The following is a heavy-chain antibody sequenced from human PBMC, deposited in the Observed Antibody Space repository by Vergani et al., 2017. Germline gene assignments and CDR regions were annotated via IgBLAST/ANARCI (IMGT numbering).Heavy chain of an antibody. CDR2: IYYSGST. CDR1: GGSISSSSYY. Sequence: QLQLQESGPGLVKPSETLSLTCTVSGGSISSSSYYWGWIRQPPGKGLEWIGSIYYSGSTYSNPSLKSRVTISVDTSKNQFSLKLSSVTAADTAVYYCASHIVVVTAHFDLWGRGTLVTVSS. D-gene: IGHD2-21*02. V-gene: IGHV4-39*01. CDR3: ASHIVVVTAHFDL. J-gene: IGHJ2*01.